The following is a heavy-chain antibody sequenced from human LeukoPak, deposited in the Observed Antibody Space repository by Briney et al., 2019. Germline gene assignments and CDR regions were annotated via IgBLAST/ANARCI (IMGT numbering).Heavy chain of an antibody. D-gene: IGHD2-15*01. Sequence: SETLSLTCTVSGGSISSYYWSWIRQPPGKGLEWIGYIYYSGSTNYNPSLKSRVTISVDTSKNQFSLKLGSVTAADTAVYYCARLSVVVPIGWFDPWGQGTLVTVSS. J-gene: IGHJ5*02. CDR3: ARLSVVVPIGWFDP. V-gene: IGHV4-59*01. CDR1: GGSISSYY. CDR2: IYYSGST.